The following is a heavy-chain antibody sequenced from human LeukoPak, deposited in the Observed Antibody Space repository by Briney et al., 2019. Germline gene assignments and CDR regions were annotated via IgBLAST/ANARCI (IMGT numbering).Heavy chain of an antibody. CDR3: AKDQRVVPLAY. V-gene: IGHV3-21*04. CDR2: ISSSSSYI. CDR1: RFTFRSYS. J-gene: IGHJ4*02. Sequence: GGSLRLSCAASRFTFRSYSMNWVRQAPGKGLERVLSISSSSSYIYYADSVKGRFTISRDNAKNSLYLQMNSLRAEDTVVYYCAKDQRVVPLAYWGQGTLVTVSS. D-gene: IGHD2-15*01.